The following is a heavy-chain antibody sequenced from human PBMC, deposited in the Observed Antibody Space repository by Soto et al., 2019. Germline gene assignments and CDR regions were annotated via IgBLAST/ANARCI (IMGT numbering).Heavy chain of an antibody. CDR1: GGFISSYY. CDR3: ARPTYPYFDY. V-gene: IGHV4-59*08. J-gene: IGHJ4*02. CDR2: IYYSGST. Sequence: SEALCLTWTVSGGFISSYYWSWIRQPPGKGLEWIGYIYYSGSTNYNPSLKSRVTISVDTSKNQFSLKLSSVTAADTAVYYCARPTYPYFDYWGQGTLVTVSS.